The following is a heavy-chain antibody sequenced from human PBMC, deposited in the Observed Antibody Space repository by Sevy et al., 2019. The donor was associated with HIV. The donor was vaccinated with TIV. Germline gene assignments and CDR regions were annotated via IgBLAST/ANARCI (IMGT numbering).Heavy chain of an antibody. D-gene: IGHD2-21*01. V-gene: IGHV3-30*02. Sequence: GGSLRLSCAASGFSYSSYGMHWVRQAPGTGLEWVAYIQYDGSNKDYADSVKGRFTNSRDNSKNTLDLQMNSLRVEDTAVYYCVKEGGGEGVDHWGQGTLVTVSS. CDR2: IQYDGSNK. CDR3: VKEGGGEGVDH. CDR1: GFSYSSYG. J-gene: IGHJ4*02.